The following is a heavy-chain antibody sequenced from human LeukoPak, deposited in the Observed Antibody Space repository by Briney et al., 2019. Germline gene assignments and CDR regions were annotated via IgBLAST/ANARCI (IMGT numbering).Heavy chain of an antibody. J-gene: IGHJ4*02. CDR3: ARILEMDYGDYSPTEY. CDR2: IYYSGST. D-gene: IGHD4-17*01. V-gene: IGHV4-31*03. Sequence: SQTLSLTCTVSGGSISSGGYYWSWIRQHPGKGLEWIGYIYYSGSTYYNPSLKSRVTISVDTSKNQFSLKLSSVTAADTAVYYCARILEMDYGDYSPTEYWGQGTLVTVSS. CDR1: GGSISSGGYY.